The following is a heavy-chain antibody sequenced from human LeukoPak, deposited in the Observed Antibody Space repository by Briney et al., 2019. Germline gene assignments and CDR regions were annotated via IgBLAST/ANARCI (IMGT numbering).Heavy chain of an antibody. CDR2: IKQDGSEK. J-gene: IGHJ3*02. V-gene: IGHV3-7*01. CDR1: GFTFSNYW. D-gene: IGHD3-22*01. Sequence: GGSLRLSCAASGFTFSNYWMSWVRQAPGKGLEWVANIKQDGSEKYYVDSVKGRFTISRDNAKNSLYLQMNSLRAEDTAVYYCARHLSRSYYYDSRPGAFDIWGQGTMVTVSS. CDR3: ARHLSRSYYYDSRPGAFDI.